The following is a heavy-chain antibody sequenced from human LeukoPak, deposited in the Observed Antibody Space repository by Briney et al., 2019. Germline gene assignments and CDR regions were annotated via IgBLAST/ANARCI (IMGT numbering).Heavy chain of an antibody. V-gene: IGHV3-21*01. CDR1: GFTFSSYS. J-gene: IGHJ4*02. CDR2: VASSSSYI. Sequence: GGSLRLSCAASGFTFSSYSMSWVRQAPGKGLEWVSSVASSSSYIYYADSVRGRFTISRDSAKNSLYLQMNGLRAEDTAVYYCARGWSSYYFDYGGQGTLVTVSS. D-gene: IGHD2-15*01. CDR3: ARGWSSYYFDY.